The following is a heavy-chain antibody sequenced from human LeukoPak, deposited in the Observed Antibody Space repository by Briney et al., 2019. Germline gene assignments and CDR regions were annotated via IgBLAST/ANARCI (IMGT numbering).Heavy chain of an antibody. CDR3: ARDHAYSCQRIRYYYYMDV. J-gene: IGHJ6*03. D-gene: IGHD1-26*01. CDR1: GGSISSYY. CDR2: IYTSGST. V-gene: IGHV4-4*07. Sequence: SETLSLTCTVSGGSISSYYWSWIRQPAGKGLEWIGRIYTSGSTNYNPSLKSRVTMSVDTSKNQFSLKLSSVTAADTAVYYCARDHAYSCQRIRYYYYMDVWGKGTTVTVSS.